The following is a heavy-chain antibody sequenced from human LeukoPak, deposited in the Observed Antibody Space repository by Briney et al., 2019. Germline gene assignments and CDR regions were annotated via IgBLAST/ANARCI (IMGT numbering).Heavy chain of an antibody. D-gene: IGHD3-22*01. CDR1: GYSFINNG. CDR3: ARGRIYDSRSSVGY. Sequence: ASVKVSCKASGYSFINNGINWVRQAPGQGLEWMGIINPSGGSTSYAQKFQGRVTMTRDTSTSTVYMELSSLRSEDTAVYYCARGRIYDSRSSVGYWGQGTLVTVSS. J-gene: IGHJ4*02. V-gene: IGHV1-46*01. CDR2: INPSGGST.